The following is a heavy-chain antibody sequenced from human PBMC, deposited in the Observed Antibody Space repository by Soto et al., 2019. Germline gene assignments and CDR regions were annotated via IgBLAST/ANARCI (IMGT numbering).Heavy chain of an antibody. CDR2: IIPIFGTA. CDR3: ASCSGRPTVTTFCMDV. D-gene: IGHD4-17*01. J-gene: IGHJ6*02. CDR1: GGTFSSYA. V-gene: IGHV1-69*01. Sequence: QVQLVQSGAEVKKPGSSVKVSCKASGGTFSSYAISWVRQAPGQGLEWMGGIIPIFGTANYAQKFQGRVTITADEPTSTAYMELSSLRSEDTAVYYCASCSGRPTVTTFCMDVWGQGTTVTVSS.